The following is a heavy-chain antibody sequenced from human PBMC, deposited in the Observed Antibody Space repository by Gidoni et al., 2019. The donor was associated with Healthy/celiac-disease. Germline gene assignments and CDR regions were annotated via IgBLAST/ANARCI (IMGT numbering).Heavy chain of an antibody. Sequence: QVQLQESGPGLVKPSETLSLPCTVSGYSISSGYYWGWIRQPPGKGLEWIGSIYHSGSTYYNPSLKSRVTISVDTSKNQFSLKLSSVTAADTAVYYCARVLRSYYYDSSGYYGAFDIWGQGTMVTVSS. D-gene: IGHD3-22*01. J-gene: IGHJ3*02. CDR2: IYHSGST. CDR1: GYSISSGYY. CDR3: ARVLRSYYYDSSGYYGAFDI. V-gene: IGHV4-38-2*02.